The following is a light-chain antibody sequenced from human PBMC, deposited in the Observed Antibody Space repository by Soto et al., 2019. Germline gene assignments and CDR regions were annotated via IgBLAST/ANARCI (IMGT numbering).Light chain of an antibody. CDR1: QTISTT. CDR2: AAS. V-gene: IGKV1-39*01. J-gene: IGKJ2*01. CDR3: QQSYSTLYT. Sequence: DIQMTQSPSSLSASVGDRVTMTCRASQTISTTLSWYQQKPGKAPKLLIYAASSLQSGVPSRFSGSGSGTDFTLTISSLQPEDSAIYYCQQSYSTLYTVGQGTNLEIK.